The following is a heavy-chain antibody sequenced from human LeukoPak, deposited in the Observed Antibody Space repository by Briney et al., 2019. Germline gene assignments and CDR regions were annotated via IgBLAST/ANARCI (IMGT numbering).Heavy chain of an antibody. V-gene: IGHV3-74*01. J-gene: IGHJ3*02. CDR3: ARDNDAFDI. CDR1: GFTFTSYW. Sequence: GESLRLSCAASGFTFTSYWMHWVRQAPGKGLVWVSRISSDGSSTSYADSVKGRFTISRDNAKNTLYLQMNSLRAEDTAVYYCARDNDAFDIWGQGTMVTVSS. CDR2: ISSDGSST.